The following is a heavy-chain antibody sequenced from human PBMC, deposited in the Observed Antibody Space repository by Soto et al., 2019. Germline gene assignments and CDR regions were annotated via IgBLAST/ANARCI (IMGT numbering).Heavy chain of an antibody. Sequence: TLSLTCTVSGGSISSYYWSGIRQPAGKGLEWIGYIYYSGSTNYNPSLKSRVTISVDTSKNQFSLKLSSVTAADTAVYYCARDRIDFWTGYSAYGMDVWGQGTTVTVSS. CDR3: ARDRIDFWTGYSAYGMDV. CDR2: IYYSGST. D-gene: IGHD3-3*01. J-gene: IGHJ6*02. CDR1: GGSISSYY. V-gene: IGHV4-59*01.